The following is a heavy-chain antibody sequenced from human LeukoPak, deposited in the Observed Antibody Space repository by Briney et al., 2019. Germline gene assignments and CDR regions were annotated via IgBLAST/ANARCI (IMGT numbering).Heavy chain of an antibody. D-gene: IGHD2-21*02. Sequence: ASVKVSCKASGYTFTSYGISWVRQAPGQGLEWMGWISAYNGNTNYAQKLQGRVTMTTDTSASTAHMELRSLRSDDTAVYYCARSYCGGDCYWYYYYYGMDVWGQGTTVTVSS. CDR2: ISAYNGNT. J-gene: IGHJ6*02. CDR3: ARSYCGGDCYWYYYYYGMDV. V-gene: IGHV1-18*01. CDR1: GYTFTSYG.